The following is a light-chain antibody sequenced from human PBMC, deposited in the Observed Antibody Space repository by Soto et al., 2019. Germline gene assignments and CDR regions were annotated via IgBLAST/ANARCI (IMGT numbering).Light chain of an antibody. V-gene: IGKV1-6*01. CDR2: AAS. CDR1: QDIRND. J-gene: IGKJ2*01. Sequence: AIQMTQSPSSLSASVGDKVTIACRASQDIRNDLGWYQQKPGKAPNLLIYAASSLQSGVPSRFSGSGSGTDFTLTISSLQPEDFATYYCLQDYNYPHTFGQGTKLEIK. CDR3: LQDYNYPHT.